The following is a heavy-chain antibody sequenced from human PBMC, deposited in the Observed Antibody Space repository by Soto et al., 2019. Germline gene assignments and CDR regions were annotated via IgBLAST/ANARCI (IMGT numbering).Heavy chain of an antibody. Sequence: PSETLSLTCTVSGGSISSYYWSWIRQPPGKGLEWIGYIYYSGSTNYNPSLKSRVTISVDTSKNQFSLKLSSVTAADTAVYYCASNRNPLGGYYYMDVWGKGTTVTVSS. CDR2: IYYSGST. CDR1: GGSISSYY. J-gene: IGHJ6*03. CDR3: ASNRNPLGGYYYMDV. D-gene: IGHD3-16*01. V-gene: IGHV4-59*01.